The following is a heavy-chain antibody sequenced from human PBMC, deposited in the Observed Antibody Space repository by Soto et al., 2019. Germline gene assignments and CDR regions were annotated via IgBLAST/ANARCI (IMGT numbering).Heavy chain of an antibody. CDR2: IYHSGTT. J-gene: IGHJ4*02. CDR3: ASRYYDILTAYYAPFDY. D-gene: IGHD3-9*01. Sequence: SETLSLTCAVSGGSISSSHWWSWVRQPPGKGLEWIGEIYHSGTTNYNASLKSRVTISVDKSNNQFSLKLSSVTAADTAVYYCASRYYDILTAYYAPFDYWGQGTLVTSPQ. V-gene: IGHV4-4*02. CDR1: GGSISSSHW.